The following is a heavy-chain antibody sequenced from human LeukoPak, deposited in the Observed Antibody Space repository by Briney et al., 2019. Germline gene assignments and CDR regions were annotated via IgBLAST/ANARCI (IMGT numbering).Heavy chain of an antibody. V-gene: IGHV4-39*01. D-gene: IGHD2-2*01. CDR2: IYYSGST. CDR3: ARRAGYCSSTSCYAGAFDI. Sequence: SETLSLTCTVSGGSISSSSYYWGWIRQPPEKGLEWIGSIYYSGSTYYNPSLKSRVTISVDTSKNQFSLKLSSVTAADTAVYYCARRAGYCSSTSCYAGAFDIWGQGTMVTVSS. J-gene: IGHJ3*02. CDR1: GGSISSSSYY.